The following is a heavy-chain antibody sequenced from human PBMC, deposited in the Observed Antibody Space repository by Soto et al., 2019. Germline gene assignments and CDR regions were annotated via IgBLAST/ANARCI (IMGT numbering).Heavy chain of an antibody. Sequence: GVSLRLSCAASGFTFSSYWMHWVRQAPGKGLVWVSRIKSDGSSTSYADSVKGRFTISRDNAKNTLYLQMNSLRAEDTAVYYCASNWNYEDFDYWGQGTLVTVSS. J-gene: IGHJ4*02. CDR3: ASNWNYEDFDY. CDR2: IKSDGSST. CDR1: GFTFSSYW. D-gene: IGHD1-7*01. V-gene: IGHV3-74*01.